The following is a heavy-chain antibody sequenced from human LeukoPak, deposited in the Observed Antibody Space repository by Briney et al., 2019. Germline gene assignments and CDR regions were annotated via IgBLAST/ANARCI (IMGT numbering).Heavy chain of an antibody. CDR3: ASRGAVAGTWDYYYGMDV. CDR2: IGSSGSTI. D-gene: IGHD6-19*01. Sequence: GGSLRLSCAASGFTFSDYYMSWIRQAPGKGLEWVSYIGSSGSTIYYADSVKGRFTISRDNAKNSLYLQMNSLRDEDTAVYYCASRGAVAGTWDYYYGMDVWGQGTTVTVSS. CDR1: GFTFSDYY. V-gene: IGHV3-11*04. J-gene: IGHJ6*02.